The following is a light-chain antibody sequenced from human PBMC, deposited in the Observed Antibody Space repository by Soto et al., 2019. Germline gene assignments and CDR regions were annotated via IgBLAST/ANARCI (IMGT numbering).Light chain of an antibody. CDR2: DTS. J-gene: IGKJ4*01. V-gene: IGKV3-11*01. CDR3: QQRSNWPPLT. Sequence: EIVLTQSPGTLSLSPGERATLSCRASQNVSIYLAWFQQKPGQAPRLLISDTSSRATGIPARFSGSGSGTDFTLTISSLEPEDFAVYYCQQRSNWPPLTFGGGTKVEIK. CDR1: QNVSIY.